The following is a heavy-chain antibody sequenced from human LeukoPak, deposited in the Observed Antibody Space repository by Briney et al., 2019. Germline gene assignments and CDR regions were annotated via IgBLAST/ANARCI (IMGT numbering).Heavy chain of an antibody. CDR1: GFTVSSYW. D-gene: IGHD3-16*01. Sequence: GGSLRLSCAASGFTVSSYWMSWVRQAPGKGLEWVANIKQDGSEKYYVDSVKGRFTISRDNAKNSLYLQMNSLRAEDTAVYYCARASKFGIWDYYYGMDVWGKGTTVTVSS. CDR3: ARASKFGIWDYYYGMDV. V-gene: IGHV3-7*03. CDR2: IKQDGSEK. J-gene: IGHJ6*04.